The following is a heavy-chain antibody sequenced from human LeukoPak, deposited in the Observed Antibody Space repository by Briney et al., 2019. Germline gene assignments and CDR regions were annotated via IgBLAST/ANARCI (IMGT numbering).Heavy chain of an antibody. D-gene: IGHD7-27*01. CDR2: LLEDRNEK. CDR3: ARHVGISF. J-gene: IGHJ4*02. CDR1: GFTFTVAS. Sequence: RGSLRLSCTASGFTFTVASMTCVRQAPGEGRGWVANLLEDRNEKNYVDSVNGRFTISRDNAKNSLFLQMSNLRDDDTAIYYCARHVGISFWGQGTLVTVSS. V-gene: IGHV3-7*01.